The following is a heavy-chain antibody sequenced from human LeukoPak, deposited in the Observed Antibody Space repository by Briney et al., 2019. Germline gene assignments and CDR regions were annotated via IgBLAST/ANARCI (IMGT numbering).Heavy chain of an antibody. J-gene: IGHJ4*02. V-gene: IGHV3-7*04. CDR1: KFTLSDYY. CDR2: MNQFGTEI. Sequence: GGSLRLSCAASKFTLSDYYMTWVRQAPGKGPEWVAYMNQFGTEIKYLDSVKGRFTISRDNAKNSLYLWMTSLTADDTAVYYCARGAYHYEFWGQGTLVIVSS. CDR3: ARGAYHYEF. D-gene: IGHD3/OR15-3a*01.